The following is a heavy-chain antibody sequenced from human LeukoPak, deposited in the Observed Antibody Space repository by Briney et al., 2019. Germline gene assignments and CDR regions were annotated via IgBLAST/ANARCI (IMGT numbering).Heavy chain of an antibody. CDR3: ARELQGDNWNDGVDY. J-gene: IGHJ4*02. CDR2: MNPNSGNT. CDR1: GYTFTSYD. Sequence: ASVKVSCKASGYTFTSYDINWVRQATGQGLEWMGRMNPNSGNTGYAQKFQGRVTMTRNTSISTAYMELSSLRSEDTAVYYCARELQGDNWNDGVDYWGQGTLVTVSS. V-gene: IGHV1-8*01. D-gene: IGHD1-20*01.